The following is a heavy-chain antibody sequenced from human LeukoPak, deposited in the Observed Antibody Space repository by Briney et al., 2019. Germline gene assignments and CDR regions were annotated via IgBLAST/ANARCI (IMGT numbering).Heavy chain of an antibody. CDR3: ARDHSSYYYGSENSYYFDY. Sequence: PGVSLRLSCAASGFTFSDYYMSWIRQAPGKGLEWVSHISSSGSTIYYADSVKRRFTISRDNAKNSLYLQMASMRAEDTAVYYCARDHSSYYYGSENSYYFDYWGQGTLVTVSS. D-gene: IGHD3-10*01. V-gene: IGHV3-11*01. J-gene: IGHJ4*02. CDR2: ISSSGSTI. CDR1: GFTFSDYY.